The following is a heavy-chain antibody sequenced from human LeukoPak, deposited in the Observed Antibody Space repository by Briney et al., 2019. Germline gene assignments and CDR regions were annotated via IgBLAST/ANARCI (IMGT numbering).Heavy chain of an antibody. Sequence: PSETLSLTCTVSGDSISSSNFYWGWIRQPPGKGLEWIGSIYYGGSTFYSPSLKSRVTISVDASKNQFSLNLSSVTAADTAVYYCARHEYSGSYYGLSWFDPWGQGTLVTVSS. D-gene: IGHD1-26*01. J-gene: IGHJ5*02. CDR3: ARHEYSGSYYGLSWFDP. V-gene: IGHV4-39*01. CDR2: IYYGGST. CDR1: GDSISSSNFY.